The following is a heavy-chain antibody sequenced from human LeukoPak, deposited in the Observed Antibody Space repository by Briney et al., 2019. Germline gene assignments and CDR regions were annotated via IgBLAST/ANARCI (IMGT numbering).Heavy chain of an antibody. V-gene: IGHV4-59*01. Sequence: SETLSLTCTVSGGSISSYYWSWIRQPPGKGLEWFGYIYYSGSTNYNPSLKSRVTISVDTSKNQFSLKLSSVTAADTAVYYCARALYSGEYYFDYWGQGTLVTVSS. D-gene: IGHD1-26*01. CDR2: IYYSGST. J-gene: IGHJ4*02. CDR1: GGSISSYY. CDR3: ARALYSGEYYFDY.